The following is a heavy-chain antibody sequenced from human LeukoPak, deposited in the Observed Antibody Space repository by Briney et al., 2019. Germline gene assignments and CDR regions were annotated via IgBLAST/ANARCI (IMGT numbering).Heavy chain of an antibody. CDR1: GYTFTGYY. CDR2: INPNSGGT. V-gene: IGHV1-2*02. CDR3: ASSVVVPAAISYYYYMDV. J-gene: IGHJ6*03. Sequence: GASVNVSCKASGYTFTGYYMHWVRQATGQGLEWMGWINPNSGGTNYAQKFQGRVTMTRDTSISTAYMELSRLRSDDTAVYYCASSVVVPAAISYYYYMDVWGKGTTVTVSS. D-gene: IGHD2-2*01.